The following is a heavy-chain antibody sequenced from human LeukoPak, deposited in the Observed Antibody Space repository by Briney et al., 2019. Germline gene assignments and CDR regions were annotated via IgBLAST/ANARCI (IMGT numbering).Heavy chain of an antibody. J-gene: IGHJ4*02. Sequence: GGSLRLSCAVSGFTFSDFWMSWVRQAPGRGLEWVANIHPEGNEKYHVESVKGRFTISRGNAKNSLFLQMNGLRVEDTAVYYCARGDAFSGDHWGQGTLVTVSS. CDR1: GFTFSDFW. CDR3: ARGDAFSGDH. V-gene: IGHV3-7*04. CDR2: IHPEGNEK.